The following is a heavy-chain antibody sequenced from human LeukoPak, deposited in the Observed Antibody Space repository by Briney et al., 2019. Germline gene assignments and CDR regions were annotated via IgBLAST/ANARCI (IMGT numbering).Heavy chain of an antibody. J-gene: IGHJ4*02. V-gene: IGHV3-74*01. CDR1: GFNFSTYW. CDR2: INSDGSSR. Sequence: GGSLRLSCAASGFNFSTYWMHWVRLGPGKGLVWVSRINSDGSSRYYADYVKGRFTISRDNAKNTLYLQMNSLRVEDTAVYYCTRSDYFDTWGQGALATVSS. CDR3: TRSDYFDT.